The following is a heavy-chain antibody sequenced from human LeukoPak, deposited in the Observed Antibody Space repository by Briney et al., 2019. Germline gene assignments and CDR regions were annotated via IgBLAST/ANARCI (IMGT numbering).Heavy chain of an antibody. CDR2: IYYSGST. CDR1: GGSISSSSYY. Sequence: SETLSLTCTVSGGSISSSSYYWGWIRQPPGKGLEWIGSIYYSGSTYYNPSLKSRVTISVDTSKNQFSLKLSSVTAADTAVYYCARKTVDIVATEEYYYYYYMDVWGKGTTVTVSS. D-gene: IGHD5-12*01. V-gene: IGHV4-39*07. J-gene: IGHJ6*03. CDR3: ARKTVDIVATEEYYYYYYMDV.